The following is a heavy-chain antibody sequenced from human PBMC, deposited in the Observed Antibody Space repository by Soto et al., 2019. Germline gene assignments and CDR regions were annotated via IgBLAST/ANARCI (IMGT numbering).Heavy chain of an antibody. CDR2: ILYDGSKE. J-gene: IGHJ5*02. CDR1: GFIFSTYV. D-gene: IGHD6-13*01. Sequence: PGGSLRLSCAGSGFIFSTYVMHWVRLAPGKGLEWVAVILYDGSKEFYADSVKGRFSISRDNSKNTLYLQMNTLRAEDTATYYCSRGAGAAVINRFDIWGQGSLVTVSS. V-gene: IGHV3-30*03. CDR3: SRGAGAAVINRFDI.